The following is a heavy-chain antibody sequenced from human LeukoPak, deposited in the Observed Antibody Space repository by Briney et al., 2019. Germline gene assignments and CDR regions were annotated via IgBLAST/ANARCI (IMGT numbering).Heavy chain of an antibody. J-gene: IGHJ6*02. Sequence: PGGSLRLSCAASGFTFSSYAMHWVRQAPGKGLEWVAVISYDGSNKYYADSVKGRFTISRDNSKNTLYLQMNSLRAEDTAVYYCARERPVLRFLEWPPLDVWGQGTTVTVSS. V-gene: IGHV3-30-3*01. CDR3: ARERPVLRFLEWPPLDV. CDR1: GFTFSSYA. D-gene: IGHD3-3*01. CDR2: ISYDGSNK.